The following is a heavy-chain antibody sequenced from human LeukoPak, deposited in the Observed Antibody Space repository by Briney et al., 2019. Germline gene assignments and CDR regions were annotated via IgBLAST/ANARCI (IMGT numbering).Heavy chain of an antibody. CDR3: ARDRIVVVPAAIEYYYYGMDV. D-gene: IGHD2-2*01. Sequence: SETLSLTCTVSGGSISSHYWSWIRQPPGKGLEWIGYIYYSGSTNYNPSLKSRVTISVDTSKNQFSLKLSSVTAADTAVYYCARDRIVVVPAAIEYYYYGMDVWGKGTTVTVSS. J-gene: IGHJ6*04. CDR2: IYYSGST. CDR1: GGSISSHY. V-gene: IGHV4-59*11.